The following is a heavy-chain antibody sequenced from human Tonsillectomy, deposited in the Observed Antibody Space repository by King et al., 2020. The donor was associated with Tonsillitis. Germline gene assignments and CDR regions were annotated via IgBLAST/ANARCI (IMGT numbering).Heavy chain of an antibody. V-gene: IGHV4-59*01. CDR2: IYYSGST. Sequence: QLQESGPGLVKPSENLSLTCTVSDGSISSYYWSWIRQPPGKGLEWIGYIYYSGSTNYNPSLKSRVTISVDTSKNQFSLKLSSVTAADTAVYYCARAGGDYCSSTSCYINWFDPWGQGTLVTVSS. J-gene: IGHJ5*02. D-gene: IGHD2-2*01. CDR3: ARAGGDYCSSTSCYINWFDP. CDR1: DGSISSYY.